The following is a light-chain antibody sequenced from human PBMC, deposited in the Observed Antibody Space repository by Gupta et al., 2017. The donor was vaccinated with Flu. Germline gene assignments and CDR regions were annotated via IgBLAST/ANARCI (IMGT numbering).Light chain of an antibody. Sequence: QSALTQPASVSGSPGQSITVSCTGTSSDVGGYNYVSCYQQHPGKAPKLLLYYVNSRPSGVSARFSGSTTCNTASPIISGRQAADEAADYCCSSTYSSTHEVVLGGGTKLTV. V-gene: IGLV2-14*03. J-gene: IGLJ3*02. CDR3: CSSTYSSTHEVV. CDR2: YVN. CDR1: SSDVGGYNY.